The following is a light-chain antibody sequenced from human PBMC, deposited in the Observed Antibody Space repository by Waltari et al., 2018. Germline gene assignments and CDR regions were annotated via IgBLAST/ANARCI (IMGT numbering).Light chain of an antibody. CDR3: SVWDDRLNGNWL. CDR2: DTN. Sequence: QSVVTQPPSASGTPGQTVTITCSGSSSIIGRNTVNWYQKLPGTAPSLFLFDTNKRPSGVPARFPGSKSGTSASLAISGLQPEDEGEYYCSVWDDRLNGNWLFGGGTKVTVL. J-gene: IGLJ3*02. CDR1: SSIIGRNT. V-gene: IGLV1-44*01.